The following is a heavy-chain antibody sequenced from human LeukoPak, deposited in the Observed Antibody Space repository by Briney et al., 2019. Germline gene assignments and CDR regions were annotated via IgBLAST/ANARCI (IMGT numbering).Heavy chain of an antibody. CDR3: AKDPRGYGYGLFDY. Sequence: GGSLRLSCAASGFTFSSYGMHWVSQAPGKGLEWVAFIRFDGSNKYYADSVKGRFTISRDNSKNTLYLQMNSLRAEDTAVYYCAKDPRGYGYGLFDYWGQGTLVTVSS. J-gene: IGHJ4*02. D-gene: IGHD5-18*01. V-gene: IGHV3-30*02. CDR2: IRFDGSNK. CDR1: GFTFSSYG.